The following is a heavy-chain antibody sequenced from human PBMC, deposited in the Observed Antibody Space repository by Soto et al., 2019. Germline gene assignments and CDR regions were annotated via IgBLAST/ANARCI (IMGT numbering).Heavy chain of an antibody. CDR2: IIPIFGTA. Sequence: SVKVSCKAPGGTFSSYAISWVRQAPGQGLEWMGGIIPIFGTANYAQKFQGRVTITADESTSTAYMELSSLRSEDTAVYYCARDLPTRDGYNHDAFDIWGQGTMVTVSS. V-gene: IGHV1-69*13. J-gene: IGHJ3*02. D-gene: IGHD5-12*01. CDR1: GGTFSSYA. CDR3: ARDLPTRDGYNHDAFDI.